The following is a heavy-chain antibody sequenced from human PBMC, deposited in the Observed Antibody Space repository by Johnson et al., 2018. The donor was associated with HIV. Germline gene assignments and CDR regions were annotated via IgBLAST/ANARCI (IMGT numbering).Heavy chain of an antibody. CDR2: IDWNGGRH. D-gene: IGHD3-22*01. V-gene: IGHV3-20*04. CDR1: GFTFDDYG. CDR3: ARQQYYDSSGQGGGLDI. Sequence: EVQLVESGGGVVQPGRSLRLSCVASGFTFDDYGMSWVRQAPGKGLEWVSGIDWNGGRHGYVDSVKGRFTISRDNAKNSLYMEMKNLRAEDTALYYCARQQYYDSSGQGGGLDIWGQGTMVTVSS. J-gene: IGHJ3*02.